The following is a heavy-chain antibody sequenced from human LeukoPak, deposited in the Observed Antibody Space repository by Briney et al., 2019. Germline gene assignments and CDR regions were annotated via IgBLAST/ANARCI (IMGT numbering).Heavy chain of an antibody. J-gene: IGHJ4*02. CDR2: IIPILGIA. D-gene: IGHD5-18*01. Sequence: ASVKVSCKASGGTFSSYAISWVRQAPGQRLEWMERIIPILGIANYARKFQGRVTITADKSTSTAYMELSSLRSEDTALYYCAKEVYSYGSGGFDYWGQGTLVTVSS. CDR3: AKEVYSYGSGGFDY. CDR1: GGTFSSYA. V-gene: IGHV1-69*04.